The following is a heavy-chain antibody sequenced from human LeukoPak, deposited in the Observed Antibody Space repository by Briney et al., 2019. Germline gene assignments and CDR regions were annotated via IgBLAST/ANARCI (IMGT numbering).Heavy chain of an antibody. CDR3: ARVGTSSYYGMDV. V-gene: IGHV5-51*01. Sequence: GESLKISCKGSGYSFTSYWIGWVRQLPGKGLEWMGIIYPGDSDTRYSPSFQGQVTISADKSISTAYLQWSSLKVSDTAMYYCARVGTSSYYGMDVWGQGTTVTVSS. CDR2: IYPGDSDT. CDR1: GYSFTSYW. D-gene: IGHD2-2*01. J-gene: IGHJ6*02.